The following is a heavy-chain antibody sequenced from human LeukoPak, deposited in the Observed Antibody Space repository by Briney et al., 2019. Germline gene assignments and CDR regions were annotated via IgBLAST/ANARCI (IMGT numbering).Heavy chain of an antibody. D-gene: IGHD5-18*01. J-gene: IGHJ4*02. CDR3: ARSIGSYGIDPFDY. CDR2: IYYSGST. Sequence: SETLSLTCTDSGGSISSNYWSWIRQPPGKGLEWIGYIYYSGSTNYNPSLKSRVTISVDTSKNQFSLKLSSVTAADTAVYYCARSIGSYGIDPFDYWGQGTLVTVSS. CDR1: GGSISSNY. V-gene: IGHV4-59*01.